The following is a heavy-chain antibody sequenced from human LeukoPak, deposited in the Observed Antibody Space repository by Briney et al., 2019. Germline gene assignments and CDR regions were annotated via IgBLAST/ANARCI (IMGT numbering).Heavy chain of an antibody. D-gene: IGHD3-22*01. Sequence: SVKVSCKASGGTFSSYAISWVRQAPGQGLEWMGRIIPILGIANYAQKFQGRVTITADKSTSTAYMELSSLRSEDTAVYYCARPSYDSSGNYYYYGMDVWGQGTTVTVSS. V-gene: IGHV1-69*04. CDR3: ARPSYDSSGNYYYYGMDV. CDR2: IIPILGIA. CDR1: GGTFSSYA. J-gene: IGHJ6*02.